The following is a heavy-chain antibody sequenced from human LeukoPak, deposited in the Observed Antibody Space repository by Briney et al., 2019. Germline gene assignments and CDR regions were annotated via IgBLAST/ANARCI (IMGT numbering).Heavy chain of an antibody. CDR3: ARDGGYSGYDADC. CDR1: GFTFSTYS. V-gene: IGHV3-48*01. CDR2: ISDSSAM. Sequence: GGSLRLSCAASGFTFSTYSMKWVRQAPGKGLEWVSYISDSSAMYYADSVRGRFTISRENDKNSLFLQMNNLRAEDTAVYYCARDGGYSGYDADCWGQGTLVTVSS. J-gene: IGHJ4*02. D-gene: IGHD5-12*01.